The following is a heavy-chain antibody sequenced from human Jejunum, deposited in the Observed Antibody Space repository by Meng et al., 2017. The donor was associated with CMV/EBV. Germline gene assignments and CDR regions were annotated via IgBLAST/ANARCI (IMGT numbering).Heavy chain of an antibody. CDR3: ARDVTILGRVQTFDS. CDR2: ISSMTATL. V-gene: IGHV3-48*04. J-gene: IGHJ4*02. CDR1: GFSFSIFS. Sequence: GFSFSIFSMTWVRQVPGKGLEWVSYISSMTATLYYTDSVRGRFTISRDDAKNSLYLHMNNLRAEDTAIYYCARDVTILGRVQTFDSWGQGTLVTVSS. D-gene: IGHD3-3*01.